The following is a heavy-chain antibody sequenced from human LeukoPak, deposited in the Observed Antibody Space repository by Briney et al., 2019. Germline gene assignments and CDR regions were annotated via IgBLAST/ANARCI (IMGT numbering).Heavy chain of an antibody. CDR3: ARVVYDYVWGSYRYTFFDY. CDR2: ISAYNGNT. CDR1: GYTFTSYG. D-gene: IGHD3-16*02. V-gene: IGHV1-18*03. Sequence: ASVKVSCKASGYTFTSYGISWVRQAPGQGLEWMGWISAYNGNTNYAQKLQGRVTMTTDTSTSTAYMELRSLRSDDMAVYYCARVVYDYVWGSYRYTFFDYWGQGTLVTVSS. J-gene: IGHJ4*02.